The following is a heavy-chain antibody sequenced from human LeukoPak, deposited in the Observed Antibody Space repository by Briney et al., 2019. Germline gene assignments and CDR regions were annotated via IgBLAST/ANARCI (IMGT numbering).Heavy chain of an antibody. D-gene: IGHD4-23*01. Sequence: SETLSLTFDVSGVSISTSSYYCAWLRQPPGKGLEWIGSVFYSGSAYYSPSFKSRLGIPLDTSKNQFSLQLSSVTVADTAVYYCARIGHGANSHLNWYVDLWGRGTLVTVSS. CDR2: VFYSGSA. CDR3: ARIGHGANSHLNWYVDL. CDR1: GVSISTSSYY. V-gene: IGHV4-39*01. J-gene: IGHJ2*01.